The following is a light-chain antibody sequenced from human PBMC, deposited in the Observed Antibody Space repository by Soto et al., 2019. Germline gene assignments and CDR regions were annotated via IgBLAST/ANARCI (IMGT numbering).Light chain of an antibody. CDR3: SSYTTTNTYV. Sequence: QSVVTQPASVSGSPGQSITISCTGTSSVVGGYNYVSWSQHHPGKAPKLMIYEVSHRPSGVSNRFSGSKSGNTASLTISGLQTEDEADYYCSSYTTTNTYVFGTGTKLTVL. J-gene: IGLJ1*01. CDR2: EVS. CDR1: SSVVGGYNY. V-gene: IGLV2-14*01.